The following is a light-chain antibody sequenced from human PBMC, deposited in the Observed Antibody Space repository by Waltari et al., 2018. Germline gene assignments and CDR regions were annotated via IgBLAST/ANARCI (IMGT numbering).Light chain of an antibody. V-gene: IGKV4-1*01. Sequence: DIVMPQSPDSLAVSLGERATINCNSSQSVLYSSNNKNYLAWYQQKPGQPPKLLIYWASTRESGVPDRFSGSGSGTDFTLTISSLQAEDVAVYYCQQYYSTPRTFGGGTKVEIK. CDR2: WAS. J-gene: IGKJ4*01. CDR3: QQYYSTPRT. CDR1: QSVLYSSNNKNY.